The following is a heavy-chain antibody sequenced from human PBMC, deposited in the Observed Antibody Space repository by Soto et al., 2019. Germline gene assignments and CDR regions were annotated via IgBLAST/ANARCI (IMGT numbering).Heavy chain of an antibody. Sequence: GGSLRLSCAASGFTFSGYSMNWVRQAPGKGLEWVSSISSSSSYIYYADSVKGRFTISRDNAKNSLYLQMNSLRAEDTAVYYCARDRGYCGGDCYSHYYYGMDVWGQGTTVTVSS. D-gene: IGHD2-21*02. V-gene: IGHV3-21*01. CDR3: ARDRGYCGGDCYSHYYYGMDV. CDR1: GFTFSGYS. J-gene: IGHJ6*02. CDR2: ISSSSSYI.